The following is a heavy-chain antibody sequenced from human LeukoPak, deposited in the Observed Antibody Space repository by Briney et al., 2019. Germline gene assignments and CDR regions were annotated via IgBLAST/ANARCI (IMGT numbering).Heavy chain of an antibody. CDR1: GGIFNTNA. CDR2: IIPIFGTA. CDR3: ASPRITTKTLSGAFDI. D-gene: IGHD3-22*01. J-gene: IGHJ3*02. Sequence: ASVKVSCKASGGIFNTNAISWVRQAPGLGLEWMGGIIPIFGTANYAQKFQGRVTITADESTSTAYMELSSLRSEDTAVYYCASPRITTKTLSGAFDIWGQGTMVTASS. V-gene: IGHV1-69*13.